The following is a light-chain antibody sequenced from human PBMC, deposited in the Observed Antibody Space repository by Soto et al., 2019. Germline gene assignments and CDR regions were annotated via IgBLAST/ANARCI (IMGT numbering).Light chain of an antibody. CDR3: AAWDVSLNDVV. V-gene: IGLV1-44*01. CDR2: SNN. J-gene: IGLJ2*01. Sequence: QLVLTQPPSASGTPGQRVTISCSGSSSNIGSNAVYWYQQLPGTAPTLLIYSNNQRPSGVPDRFSGSKSGTSASLAISGLQSEAEADYYCAAWDVSLNDVVFGGGTKVTVL. CDR1: SSNIGSNA.